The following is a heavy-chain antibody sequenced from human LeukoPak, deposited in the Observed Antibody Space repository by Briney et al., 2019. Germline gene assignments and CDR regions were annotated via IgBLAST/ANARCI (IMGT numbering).Heavy chain of an antibody. J-gene: IGHJ4*02. CDR1: GFTFDDYG. CDR3: ARGGRYFDWLLSFDY. Sequence: GGSLRLSCAASGFTFDDYGMSWVRQAPGKGLERVSGINWNGGSTGYADSVKGRFTISRDNAKNSLYLQMNSLRAEDTALYYCARGGRYFDWLLSFDYWGQGTLVTVSS. D-gene: IGHD3-9*01. V-gene: IGHV3-20*04. CDR2: INWNGGST.